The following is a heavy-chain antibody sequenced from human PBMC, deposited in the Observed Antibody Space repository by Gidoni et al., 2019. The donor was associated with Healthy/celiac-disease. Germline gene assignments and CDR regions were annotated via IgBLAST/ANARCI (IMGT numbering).Heavy chain of an antibody. V-gene: IGHV1-2*02. J-gene: IGHJ3*02. CDR1: GYTFTGYY. Sequence: QVQLVQSGAEVTKPGSSVKVSCTASGYTFTGYYMHWVRRAPGQGLEWMGGINPNSGGRNYEQKFQGRDTMTRDTSISTAYRGGRRLRSDDTAVYGGGRGGGERLDDAFDIWGQGTMVTVSS. CDR3: GRGGGERLDDAFDI. CDR2: INPNSGGR. D-gene: IGHD1-26*01.